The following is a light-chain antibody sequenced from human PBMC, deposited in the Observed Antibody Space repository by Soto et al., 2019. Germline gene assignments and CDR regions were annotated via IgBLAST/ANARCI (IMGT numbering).Light chain of an antibody. V-gene: IGKV1-39*01. J-gene: IGKJ1*01. CDR1: ERIGSN. Sequence: DIQLTQSPSSLSASVGDTVSITCRATERIGSNLCWYQQKPGKAPALLIYTASTLQTGVPSRFSGSGYATDFTLTISGLQPEDVATYFCQQSFVIHQTFGQGTKVDVK. CDR3: QQSFVIHQT. CDR2: TAS.